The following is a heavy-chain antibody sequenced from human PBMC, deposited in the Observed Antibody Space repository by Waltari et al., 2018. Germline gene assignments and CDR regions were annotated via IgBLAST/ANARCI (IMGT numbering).Heavy chain of an antibody. CDR1: GFTFSSFW. CDR2: ISTEARDT. J-gene: IGHJ6*02. D-gene: IGHD1-1*01. Sequence: EEQLVESGGGLVQPGDSLRLSCAASGFTFSSFWMNWVRQAPGKGPLGASRISTEARDTTYADSVKGRFTISRDNARNTLYLQMNRLRAEDTAVYFCARVSRRTYRSPVPGRHYYYGMDVWGQGTTVTVSS. V-gene: IGHV3-74*03. CDR3: ARVSRRTYRSPVPGRHYYYGMDV.